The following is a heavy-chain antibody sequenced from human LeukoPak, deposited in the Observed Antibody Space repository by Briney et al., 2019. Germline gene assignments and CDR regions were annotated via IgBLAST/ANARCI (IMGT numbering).Heavy chain of an antibody. Sequence: PSETLSLTCTVSDGSISSYYWSWIRQPPGKGLEWIGYIYYSGSTNYNPSLKSRVTISVDTSKNQFSLKLSSVTAADTAVYYCARASATNYRFDYWGQGALVTVSS. CDR1: DGSISSYY. D-gene: IGHD4/OR15-4a*01. J-gene: IGHJ4*02. CDR3: ARASATNYRFDY. CDR2: IYYSGST. V-gene: IGHV4-59*01.